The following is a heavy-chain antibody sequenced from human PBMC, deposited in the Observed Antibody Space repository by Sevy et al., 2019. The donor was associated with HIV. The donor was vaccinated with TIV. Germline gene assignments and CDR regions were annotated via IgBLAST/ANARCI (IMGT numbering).Heavy chain of an antibody. CDR2: ISGSGGST. Sequence: GGSLRLSCAASGFTFSSYAMSWVRQAPGKGLEWVSAISGSGGSTYYADSVKGRFTISRDKSKNTLYLQMNSLRAEDTAVYYCAKTRLSSDSRDAFDIWGQGTMVTVSS. CDR1: GFTFSSYA. CDR3: AKTRLSSDSRDAFDI. D-gene: IGHD3-22*01. V-gene: IGHV3-23*01. J-gene: IGHJ3*02.